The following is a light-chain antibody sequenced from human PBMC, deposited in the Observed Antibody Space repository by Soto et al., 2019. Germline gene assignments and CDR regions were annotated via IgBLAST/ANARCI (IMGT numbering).Light chain of an antibody. CDR1: RSVSSN. V-gene: IGKV3-15*01. CDR2: DAS. CDR3: QEYNNWPRT. J-gene: IGKJ1*01. Sequence: EIVMTQSPATLSVSPGERATLSCRASRSVSSNLAWYQQKPGQAPRLLIYDASTRATGIPARFSGSGSGTEFTLTISSLQSGDFALYYCQEYNNWPRTFGPGTKVDIK.